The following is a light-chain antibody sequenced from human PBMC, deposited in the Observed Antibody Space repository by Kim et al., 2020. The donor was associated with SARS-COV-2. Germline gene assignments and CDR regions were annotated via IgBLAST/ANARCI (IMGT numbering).Light chain of an antibody. V-gene: IGKV1-39*01. CDR3: QQTYSTPPVT. Sequence: TVGDRFTIHYQPTQPLRNYLNGNQQKQGKAPNLLIFVASTIHTGVPSRFSGSGSGTDFTLTIKNLQLEDFATYYCQQTYSTPPVTFGQGTRLEIK. CDR1: QPLRNY. J-gene: IGKJ5*01. CDR2: VAS.